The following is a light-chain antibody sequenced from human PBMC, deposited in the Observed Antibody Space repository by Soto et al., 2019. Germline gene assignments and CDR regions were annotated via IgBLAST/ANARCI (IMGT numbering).Light chain of an antibody. CDR3: AAWDDSLNGVV. Sequence: QSVLTQPPSASGSPGQSVTISCTGTSSDVGGYNYVSWYQQHPGKVPKLIIFDVYKRPSGVPDRFSGSKSGDTASLTVSGLQTEDEADYYCAAWDDSLNGVVFGGGTKLTVL. J-gene: IGLJ2*01. V-gene: IGLV2-8*01. CDR1: SSDVGGYNY. CDR2: DVY.